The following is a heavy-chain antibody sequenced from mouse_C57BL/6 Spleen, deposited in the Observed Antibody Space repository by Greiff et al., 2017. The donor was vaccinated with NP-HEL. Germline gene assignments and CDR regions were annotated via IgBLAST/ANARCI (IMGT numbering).Heavy chain of an antibody. CDR1: GYTFTDYY. V-gene: IGHV1-26*01. CDR2: INPNNGGT. J-gene: IGHJ3*01. D-gene: IGHD1-2*01. Sequence: VQLQQSGPELVKPGASVKISCKASGYTFTDYYMNWVKQSHGKSLEWIGDINPNNGGTSYNQKFKGKATLIVDKSSSTAYMELRSLTSEDSAVYYCAREGGTTALEGFAYWGQGTLVTVSA. CDR3: AREGGTTALEGFAY.